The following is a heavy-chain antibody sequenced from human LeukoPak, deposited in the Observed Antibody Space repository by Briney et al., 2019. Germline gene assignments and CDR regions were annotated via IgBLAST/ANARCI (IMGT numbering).Heavy chain of an antibody. CDR1: GFTFSTYA. J-gene: IGHJ4*02. CDR3: AREQSGTRGWYTVDY. V-gene: IGHV3-23*01. CDR2: IRPDGDRT. D-gene: IGHD6-19*01. Sequence: GGSLRLSCAASGFTFSTYAITWVRQGPGKGLEWVSAIRPDGDRTYYANSVRGRFTISRDNSKDTVYLQINGVRVEDTAVYYCAREQSGTRGWYTVDYWGQGTLVTVSS.